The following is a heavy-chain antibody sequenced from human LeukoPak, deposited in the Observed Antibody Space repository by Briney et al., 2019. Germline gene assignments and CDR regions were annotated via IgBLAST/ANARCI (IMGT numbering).Heavy chain of an antibody. CDR1: GFTFSSYW. Sequence: GGSLRLSCAASGFTFSSYWMSWVRQAPGKGLEWVANIKQDGSEKYYVDSVKGRFTISRDNAKNSLYLQMNSLRAEDTAVYYCARDLGYYDFWSGYYTPNYFDYWGQGTLVTVSS. V-gene: IGHV3-7*01. J-gene: IGHJ4*02. CDR3: ARDLGYYDFWSGYYTPNYFDY. D-gene: IGHD3-3*01. CDR2: IKQDGSEK.